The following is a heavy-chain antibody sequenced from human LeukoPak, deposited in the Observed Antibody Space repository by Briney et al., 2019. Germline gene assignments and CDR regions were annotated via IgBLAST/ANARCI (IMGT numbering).Heavy chain of an antibody. D-gene: IGHD6-19*01. CDR1: GFTFANAW. V-gene: IGHV3-15*01. Sequence: PGGSLRLSCAASGFTFANAWMSWVRQAPGKGLEWVGRIKSRTDGGTTDYAAPVKGRFTISRDDSEDTLYLQMNSLKTEDTAVYYCTTPTNRAVAATQPFDYWGQGTLVAVSS. CDR3: TTPTNRAVAATQPFDY. J-gene: IGHJ4*02. CDR2: IKSRTDGGTT.